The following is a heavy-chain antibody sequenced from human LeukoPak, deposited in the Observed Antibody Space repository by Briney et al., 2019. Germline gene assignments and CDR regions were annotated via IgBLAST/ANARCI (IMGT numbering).Heavy chain of an antibody. Sequence: GASVKVSCKASGYTFINYFLHWVRQAPGQGLEWMGVINPSAGSTTYAQKFQGRVTMTRDTSTSTVYMELSSLRSEDTAVYYCARAFRDCSITSCYNDAFDIWGQGTMVTVSS. J-gene: IGHJ3*02. CDR2: INPSAGST. V-gene: IGHV1-46*01. CDR3: ARAFRDCSITSCYNDAFDI. CDR1: GYTFINYF. D-gene: IGHD2-2*02.